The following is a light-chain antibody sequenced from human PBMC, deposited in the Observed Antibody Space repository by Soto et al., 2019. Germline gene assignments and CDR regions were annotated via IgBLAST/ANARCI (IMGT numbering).Light chain of an antibody. CDR3: QKLNSHTIT. CDR2: DAS. J-gene: IGKJ5*01. Sequence: EIQLTHCPSTLSASVGERVTITCRASQSISSWLAWYQQKPGKAPKLLIYDASSLESGVPSRFSGSGSGTDFTLTISSLQSEDFATYQCQKLNSHTITLGHGRRVEIK. CDR1: QSISSW. V-gene: IGKV1-5*01.